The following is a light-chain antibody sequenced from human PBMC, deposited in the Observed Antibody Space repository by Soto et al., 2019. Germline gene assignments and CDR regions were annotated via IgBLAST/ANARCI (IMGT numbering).Light chain of an antibody. CDR3: QQYGESRGIT. J-gene: IGKJ5*01. CDR1: QSVYNNY. CDR2: GAS. V-gene: IGKV3-20*01. Sequence: EIVLTQSPGTLSLSPGERATLSCRASQSVYNNYLAWYQQKPGQAPRLLISGASHSATGIPDRFSGSGSGTDFTLTISRLEPEDFAVYYCQQYGESRGITFGQGTRLDIK.